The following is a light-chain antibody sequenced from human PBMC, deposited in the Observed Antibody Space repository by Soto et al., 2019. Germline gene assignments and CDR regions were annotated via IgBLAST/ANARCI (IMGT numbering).Light chain of an antibody. Sequence: DIQMTQSPSTLSASVGERVTITCRASQSVSNWLAWYQQKPGKAPNLLTYDVSSLESGVPSRFSGSGSVTEFMLTISSLQPDDFATYFCQQYDSYSWTFGQGTKVEMK. V-gene: IGKV1-5*01. J-gene: IGKJ1*01. CDR2: DVS. CDR1: QSVSNW. CDR3: QQYDSYSWT.